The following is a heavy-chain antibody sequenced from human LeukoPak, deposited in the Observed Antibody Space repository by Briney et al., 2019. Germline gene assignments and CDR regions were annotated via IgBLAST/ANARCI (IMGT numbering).Heavy chain of an antibody. D-gene: IGHD2-15*01. Sequence: GGSLRLSCAASGFTFSSYWMHWVRQAPGKGLVWVSRINGDGRITSYADSVKGRFTISRDNAKNTVYLQMNSLRAEDTAVYYCARDKAGYCSGGSCPWGQGTLVTVSS. J-gene: IGHJ5*02. CDR1: GFTFSSYW. CDR3: ARDKAGYCSGGSCP. V-gene: IGHV3-74*01. CDR2: INGDGRIT.